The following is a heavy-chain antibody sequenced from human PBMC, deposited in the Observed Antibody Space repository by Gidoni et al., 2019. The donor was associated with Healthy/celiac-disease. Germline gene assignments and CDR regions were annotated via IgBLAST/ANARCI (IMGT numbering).Heavy chain of an antibody. V-gene: IGHV4-34*01. Sequence: QLQLQQWGAGLLKPSETLSLTCAVYGGSFSGYYCSWVRQPPGKGLEWIGEINHSGSTNYNPSLKSLVTIAVDTSKNQFSLELSSVTAADTAVYYWARKPYYYGSGSYYSLFNWFDPWGQGTLVTVSS. D-gene: IGHD3-10*01. CDR2: INHSGST. J-gene: IGHJ5*02. CDR3: ARKPYYYGSGSYYSLFNWFDP. CDR1: GGSFSGYY.